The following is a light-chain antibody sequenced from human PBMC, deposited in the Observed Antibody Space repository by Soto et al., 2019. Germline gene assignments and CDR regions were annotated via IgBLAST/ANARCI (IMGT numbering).Light chain of an antibody. Sequence: DIVMTQSPDSLAVSMDERATINCKSSQTVLYSSNNKNYLAWYQQKPRQPPKLLIYWASTRESGVPDRFSGSGSGTDFTLTISSLQAEDVAVYYCQQHYSTPLTFGGGTKVELK. V-gene: IGKV4-1*01. J-gene: IGKJ4*01. CDR1: QTVLYSSNNKNY. CDR2: WAS. CDR3: QQHYSTPLT.